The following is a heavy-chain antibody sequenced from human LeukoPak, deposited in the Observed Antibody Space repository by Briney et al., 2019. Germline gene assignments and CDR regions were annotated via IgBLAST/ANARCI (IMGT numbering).Heavy chain of an antibody. D-gene: IGHD5-24*01. CDR1: GFNFRDAA. J-gene: IGHJ3*01. CDR2: IGSVGDST. CDR3: AKDIQLST. V-gene: IGHV3-23*01. Sequence: GGSLRLSCAAFGFNFRDAAMTWVRQAPGKGLEWVSLIGSVGDSTYYADSVKGRFTISRDNSENTLSLQMNSLRVEDTAIYYCAKDIQLSTWGLGTMVTVSS.